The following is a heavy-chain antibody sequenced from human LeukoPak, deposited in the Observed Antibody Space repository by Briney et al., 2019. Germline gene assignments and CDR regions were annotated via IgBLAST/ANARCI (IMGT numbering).Heavy chain of an antibody. V-gene: IGHV3-30-3*01. Sequence: PGRSPRLSCAASGFTFSSYAMHWVRQAPGKGLEWVAVISYDGSNKYYADSVKGRFTISRDNSKNTLYLQMNSLRAEDTAVYYCARVGSYYDFWSGYYGMDVWGQGTTVTVSS. CDR2: ISYDGSNK. CDR3: ARVGSYYDFWSGYYGMDV. CDR1: GFTFSSYA. J-gene: IGHJ6*02. D-gene: IGHD3-3*01.